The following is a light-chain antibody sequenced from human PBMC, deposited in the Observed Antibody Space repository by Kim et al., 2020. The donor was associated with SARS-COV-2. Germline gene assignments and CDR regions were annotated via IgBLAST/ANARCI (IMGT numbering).Light chain of an antibody. V-gene: IGLV3-21*01. Sequence: SYELTQPPSVSVAPGKTARITCGGNNIGSISLHWYQQKPGQAPVLVIYNDDDRPSGIPERFSGSNSGNTATLTISRVEAGDEADYYCQVWESSSDHVVFGGGTQLTVL. CDR1: NIGSIS. CDR2: NDD. CDR3: QVWESSSDHVV. J-gene: IGLJ2*01.